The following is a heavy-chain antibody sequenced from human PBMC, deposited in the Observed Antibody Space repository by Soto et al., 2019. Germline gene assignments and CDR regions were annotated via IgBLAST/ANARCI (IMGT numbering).Heavy chain of an antibody. CDR3: ARATQYRDHYYYYYGMDV. Sequence: GASVKVSCKASGYTFTSYYMHWVRQAPGQGLERIGKINPSGGSTSYAQKFQGRVTMTRDTSTSTVYMELSSLRSEYTAVYYCARATQYRDHYYYYYGMDVWGQGTKVTVS. V-gene: IGHV1-46*01. J-gene: IGHJ6*02. CDR1: GYTFTSYY. D-gene: IGHD5-12*01. CDR2: INPSGGST.